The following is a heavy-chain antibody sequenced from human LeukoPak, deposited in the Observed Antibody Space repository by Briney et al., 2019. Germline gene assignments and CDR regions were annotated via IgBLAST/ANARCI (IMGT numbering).Heavy chain of an antibody. CDR3: ARGHKLLRAFDI. CDR2: INHSGST. CDR1: GGSFSGYY. J-gene: IGHJ3*02. D-gene: IGHD3-10*01. V-gene: IGHV4-34*01. Sequence: PSETLSLTCAVYGGSFSGYYWSWIRQPPGKGLDWIGEINHSGSTNYNPSLKSRVTISVDTSKNQFSLKLSSVTAADTAAYYCARGHKLLRAFDIWGQGTMVTVSS.